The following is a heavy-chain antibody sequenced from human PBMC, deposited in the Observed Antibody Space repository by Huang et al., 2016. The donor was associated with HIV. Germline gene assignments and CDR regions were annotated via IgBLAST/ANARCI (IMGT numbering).Heavy chain of an antibody. CDR2: INHSGRN. CDR3: ARVEINTLTGYFSSFDN. CDR1: GGSFRNYF. J-gene: IGHJ4*02. V-gene: IGHV4-34*01. D-gene: IGHD3-9*01. Sequence: QVHLQQWGAGLLKPSEALSLTCAVYGGSFRNYFWSWIRQPPGKGLEWIGEINHSGRNSYSLSMKSRVTISVDTSKNQFSLKLSSVTAADTAVYYCARVEINTLTGYFSSFDNWGQGTLVTVSS.